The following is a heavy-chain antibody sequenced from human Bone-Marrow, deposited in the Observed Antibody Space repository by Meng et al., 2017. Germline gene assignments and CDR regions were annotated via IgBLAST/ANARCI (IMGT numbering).Heavy chain of an antibody. CDR2: ISYDGSNK. CDR1: GFTFSSYA. V-gene: IGHV3-30*01. D-gene: IGHD2-15*01. Sequence: QGALWECGGGVGQPGRSLRLSCAASGFTFSSYAMHWVRQAPGKGLEWVAVISYDGSNKYYADSVKGRFTISRDNSKNTLYLQMNSLRAEDTAVYYCARDRGGIDYWGQGTLVTVSS. CDR3: ARDRGGIDY. J-gene: IGHJ4*02.